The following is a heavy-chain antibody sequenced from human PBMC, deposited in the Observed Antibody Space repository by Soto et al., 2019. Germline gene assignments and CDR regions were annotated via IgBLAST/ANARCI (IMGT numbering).Heavy chain of an antibody. CDR2: IIPIFGTA. J-gene: IGHJ2*01. CDR1: GGTFSSYA. V-gene: IGHV1-69*12. Sequence: QVQLVQSGAEVKKPGSSVKVSCKASGGTFSSYAISWVRQAPGQGLEWMGGIIPIFGTANYAQKFQGRVTITADEPTATAYRELGSRGSEEPPVNYWARATHPPGLPPHTVVNPGGTFDPGGGGPLVTV. D-gene: IGHD1-1*01. CDR3: ARATHPPGLPPHTVVNPGGTFDP.